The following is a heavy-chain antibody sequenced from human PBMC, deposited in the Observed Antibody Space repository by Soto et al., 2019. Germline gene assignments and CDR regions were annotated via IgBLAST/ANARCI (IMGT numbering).Heavy chain of an antibody. CDR2: ISFDGSNE. V-gene: IGHV3-30*18. D-gene: IGHD2-15*01. J-gene: IGHJ3*02. CDR3: AKSVRYCLGSSCSPEAFDI. CDR1: GFSFSDSG. Sequence: QVQLVESGGGVVQPGRSLRLSCAASGFSFSDSGMYWVRQPPGKGLEWVAAISFDGSNEFYADSVKDRFTISRDNSKNTLYLQMNSLRAEDKAVYYCAKSVRYCLGSSCSPEAFDIWGQGTVVSVSS.